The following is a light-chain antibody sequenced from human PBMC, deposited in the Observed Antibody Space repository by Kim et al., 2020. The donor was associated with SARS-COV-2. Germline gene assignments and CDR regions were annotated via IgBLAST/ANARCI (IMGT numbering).Light chain of an antibody. CDR1: QSVSSN. V-gene: IGKV3-15*01. CDR2: GAS. Sequence: EIVMTQSPVTLSVSPGERATLSCRASQSVSSNLAWYQQKPGQAPRLLIYGASTRATGIPGRFSGSGSGTEFTLTISSLQSEDFAVYYCQQYSHWPLTFGGRTKVDIK. CDR3: QQYSHWPLT. J-gene: IGKJ4*01.